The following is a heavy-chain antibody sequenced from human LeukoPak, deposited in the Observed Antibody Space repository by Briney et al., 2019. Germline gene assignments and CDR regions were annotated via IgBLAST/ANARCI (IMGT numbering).Heavy chain of an antibody. CDR2: IYTSGST. CDR3: ARSLSPSTNWFDP. D-gene: IGHD3-16*02. Sequence: PSETPSLTCTVSGGSISSYYWSWIRQPPGKGLEWIGYIYTSGSTNYNPSLKSRVTISVDTSKNQFSLKLSSVTAADTAVYYCARSLSPSTNWFDPWGQGTLVTVSS. J-gene: IGHJ5*02. CDR1: GGSISSYY. V-gene: IGHV4-4*09.